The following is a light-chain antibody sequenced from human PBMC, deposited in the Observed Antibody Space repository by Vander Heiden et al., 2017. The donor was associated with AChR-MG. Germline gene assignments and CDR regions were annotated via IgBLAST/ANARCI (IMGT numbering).Light chain of an antibody. J-gene: IGLJ2*01. CDR3: AAWDDSLNGVV. CDR2: SNN. Sequence: QSVLTQPPSASGTPGQRVTIPCSGISPNIGSNTVNWYQQPPGTAPKLLIYSNNQRPSGVPDRFSGSKSGTSASLAISGLQSEDEADYYCAAWDDSLNGVVFGGGTKLTVL. CDR1: SPNIGSNT. V-gene: IGLV1-44*01.